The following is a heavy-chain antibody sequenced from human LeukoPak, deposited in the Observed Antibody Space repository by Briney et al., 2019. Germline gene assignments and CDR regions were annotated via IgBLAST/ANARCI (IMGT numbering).Heavy chain of an antibody. D-gene: IGHD2-2*02. J-gene: IGHJ6*02. V-gene: IGHV1-69*04. Sequence: ASVKVSCKASGGTFSSYTISWVRQAPGQGLEWMGRIIPILGIANYAQKFQGRVTITADKSTSTAYMELSSLRSEDTAVYYCARDGSIVVGPAAVLPSYGMDVWGQGTTVTVSS. CDR2: IIPILGIA. CDR3: ARDGSIVVGPAAVLPSYGMDV. CDR1: GGTFSSYT.